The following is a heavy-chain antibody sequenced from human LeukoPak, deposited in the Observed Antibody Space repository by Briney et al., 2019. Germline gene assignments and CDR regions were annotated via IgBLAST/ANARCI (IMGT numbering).Heavy chain of an antibody. CDR3: ASSAPGYSDY. CDR2: IFYTGST. Sequence: PSQTLSLTCTVSGGSISSGGDYCSWIRQYPGKGLEWIGYIFYTGSTYYNPSLESRVTISVDTSKNQFSLKLNSVTAADTAVYYCASSAPGYSDYWGQGTLVTVSS. V-gene: IGHV4-31*03. CDR1: GGSISSGGDY. J-gene: IGHJ4*02. D-gene: IGHD6-13*01.